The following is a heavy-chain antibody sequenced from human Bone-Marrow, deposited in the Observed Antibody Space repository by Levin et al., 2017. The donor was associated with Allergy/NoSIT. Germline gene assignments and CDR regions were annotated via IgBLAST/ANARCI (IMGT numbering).Heavy chain of an antibody. CDR1: GFTLSGSA. D-gene: IGHD3-9*01. CDR2: IRSKANNYAT. Sequence: GGSLRLSCAASGFTLSGSAVHWVRQASGKGLEWLGRIRSKANNYATAYAASVQGRFIISRDDSKNTADLQMNSLKTEDTAVYYCSNYDILTGFLSWGQGTLVTVSS. CDR3: SNYDILTGFLS. V-gene: IGHV3-73*01. J-gene: IGHJ5*02.